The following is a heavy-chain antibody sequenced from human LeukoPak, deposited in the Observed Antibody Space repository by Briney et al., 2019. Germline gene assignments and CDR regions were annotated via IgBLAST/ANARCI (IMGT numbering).Heavy chain of an antibody. J-gene: IGHJ6*03. CDR3: ARGRVSSSTWYSTYYYYFYMDV. CDR2: IYYSGYT. Sequence: PSETLSLTCTVSGGSISSYYWSWIRQPPGKGLEWIGYIYYSGYTNYNPSLNGRVSISRDTTKNLFSLRLRSVTAADTAVYFCARGRVSSSTWYSTYYYYFYMDVWGKGTTVTVSS. CDR1: GGSISSYY. V-gene: IGHV4-59*01. D-gene: IGHD1-1*01.